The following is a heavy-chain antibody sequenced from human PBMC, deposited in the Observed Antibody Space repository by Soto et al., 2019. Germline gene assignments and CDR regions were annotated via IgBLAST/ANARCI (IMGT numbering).Heavy chain of an antibody. Sequence: SETLYLTCTVYGGSVISVSYYWTLSRQPPGKGLEWIGYIYYSGSTNYNPSLKSRVTISVDTSKYHFSLNLSSVTAADTAVYYCARYTAMAPSTYYYYGMDVWGQGTTVT. J-gene: IGHJ6*02. CDR2: IYYSGST. D-gene: IGHD5-18*01. V-gene: IGHV4-61*01. CDR3: ARYTAMAPSTYYYYGMDV. CDR1: GGSVISVSYY.